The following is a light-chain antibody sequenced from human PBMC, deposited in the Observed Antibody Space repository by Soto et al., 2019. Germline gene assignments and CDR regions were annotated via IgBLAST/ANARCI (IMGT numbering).Light chain of an antibody. CDR3: QQLNSYPLT. J-gene: IGKJ5*01. Sequence: DIQLTQSPSFLSASVGVRVTITCRARQGISSYLAWYQQKPGKAPKLLIYAASTLQSGVPSRFSGSGSGTEFTLTISSLQPEDFATYYGQQLNSYPLTFGQGTRLEIK. CDR2: AAS. V-gene: IGKV1-9*01. CDR1: QGISSY.